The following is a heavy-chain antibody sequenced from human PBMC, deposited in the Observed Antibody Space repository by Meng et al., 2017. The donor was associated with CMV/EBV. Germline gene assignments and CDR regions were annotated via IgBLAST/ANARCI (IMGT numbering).Heavy chain of an antibody. Sequence: VRLQGAGPGLVNPSQTFSLPCTFPGCSISSGDYYWSWVSQPPGKGLEWIGYIYYSGSTYYNPSLKSRVTISVDTSKNQFSLKLSSVTAADTAVYYCAREGDNPFNYWGQGTLVTVSS. J-gene: IGHJ4*02. CDR3: AREGDNPFNY. CDR1: GCSISSGDYY. V-gene: IGHV4-30-4*08. D-gene: IGHD2-21*02. CDR2: IYYSGST.